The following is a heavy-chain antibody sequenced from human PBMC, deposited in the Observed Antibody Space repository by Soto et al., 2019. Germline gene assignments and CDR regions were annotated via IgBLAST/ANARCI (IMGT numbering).Heavy chain of an antibody. CDR1: GGSISSTGYY. CDR3: ARDRTQNFVIVVAGPDRWYGLYFDL. D-gene: IGHD6-19*01. V-gene: IGHV4-31*03. Sequence: PSETLSLTCTVSGGSISSTGYYWSWIRQHPGKGLEWIGYVYRSGSTYYNPSLKSRVTISVDTSKNHFSLKLSSVTAADTAVYYCARDRTQNFVIVVAGPDRWYGLYFDLWGRGTLVTVSS. J-gene: IGHJ2*01. CDR2: VYRSGST.